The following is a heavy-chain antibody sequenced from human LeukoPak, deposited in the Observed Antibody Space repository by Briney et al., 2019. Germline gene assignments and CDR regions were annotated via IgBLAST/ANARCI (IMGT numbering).Heavy chain of an antibody. CDR3: ARQPDY. J-gene: IGHJ4*02. V-gene: IGHV3-74*01. CDR1: GFTFSSYW. D-gene: IGHD1-14*01. Sequence: GGSLRLSCAASGFTFSSYWMHWVRQAPGKGLVWVSHINSDGSRTNYADSVKGRFTISRDNAKNTLYLQMNRLRAEDTAVYYCARQPDYWGQGTLVTVSS. CDR2: INSDGSRT.